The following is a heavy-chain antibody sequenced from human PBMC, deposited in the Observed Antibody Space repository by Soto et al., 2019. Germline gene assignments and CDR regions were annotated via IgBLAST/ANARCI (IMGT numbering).Heavy chain of an antibody. V-gene: IGHV2-5*02. CDR3: VHSLLIVGDACDV. J-gene: IGHJ3*01. CDR1: GFSLNTNEVG. Sequence: QITLKESGPALVKPTQTLTLTCTCSGFSLNTNEVGVGWIRQTPGKALEWLALIYWDDDKRYSPSLKGRLTITRDTSKNQVVLKITNMETVYTATYYCVHSLLIVGDACDVWGQWIMVTVSS. D-gene: IGHD2-8*01. CDR2: IYWDDDK.